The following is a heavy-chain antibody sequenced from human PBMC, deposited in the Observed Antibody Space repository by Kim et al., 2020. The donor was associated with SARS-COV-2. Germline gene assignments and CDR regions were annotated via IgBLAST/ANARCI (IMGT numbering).Heavy chain of an antibody. Sequence: ASVKVSCKASGYTFTGYYMHWVRQAPGQGLEWMGWINPNSGGTNYAQKFQGWVTMTRDTSISTAYMELSRLRSDDTAVYYCARGAYGVLRDFDWLSDHYYCYGMDVWGQGTTVTVSS. V-gene: IGHV1-2*04. CDR2: INPNSGGT. CDR1: GYTFTGYY. CDR3: ARGAYGVLRDFDWLSDHYYCYGMDV. J-gene: IGHJ6*02. D-gene: IGHD3-9*01.